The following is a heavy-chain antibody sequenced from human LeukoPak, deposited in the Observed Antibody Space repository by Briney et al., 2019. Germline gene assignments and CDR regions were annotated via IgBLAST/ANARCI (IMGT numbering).Heavy chain of an antibody. J-gene: IGHJ4*02. CDR3: ARGDYGDRGYFDY. CDR2: ISYDGSNE. D-gene: IGHD4-17*01. Sequence: QTGGSLRLSCAASGFTFSSFGMHWVRQAPGKGLEWVAVISYDGSNEYYTDSVKGRFTISRDNSKNTLYLQMNSLRAEDTAVYYCARGDYGDRGYFDYWGQGTLVTVSS. CDR1: GFTFSSFG. V-gene: IGHV3-30*03.